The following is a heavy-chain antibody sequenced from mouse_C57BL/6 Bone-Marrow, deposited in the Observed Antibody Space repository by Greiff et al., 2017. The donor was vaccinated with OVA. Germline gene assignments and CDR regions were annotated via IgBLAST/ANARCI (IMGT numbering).Heavy chain of an antibody. CDR2: IYPGDGDT. CDR3: ARKGTIYCFDY. Sequence: QVQLQQSGAELVKPGASVKISCKASGYAFSSYWMNWVKQRPGKGLEWIGQIYPGDGDTNYNGKFKGKATLTADKSSSTAYMQLSSLTSEDSAVYFCARKGTIYCFDYWGQGTTLTVSS. J-gene: IGHJ2*01. V-gene: IGHV1-80*01. CDR1: GYAFSSYW. D-gene: IGHD3-3*01.